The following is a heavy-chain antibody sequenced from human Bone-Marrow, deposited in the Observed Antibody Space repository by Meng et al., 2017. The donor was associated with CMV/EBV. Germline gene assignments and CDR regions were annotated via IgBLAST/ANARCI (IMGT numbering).Heavy chain of an antibody. J-gene: IGHJ6*02. CDR3: AREYSSSLYYYYYGMDV. CDR1: GFTFSSYA. V-gene: IGHV3-30*04. Sequence: GGSLRLSCAASGFTFSSYAMHWVRQAPGKGLEWVAVISYDGTNKYYADSVKGRFTISRDNSKNTLYLQMNSLRAEDTAVYYCAREYSSSLYYYYYGMDVWGQGTTVTVSS. CDR2: ISYDGTNK. D-gene: IGHD6-6*01.